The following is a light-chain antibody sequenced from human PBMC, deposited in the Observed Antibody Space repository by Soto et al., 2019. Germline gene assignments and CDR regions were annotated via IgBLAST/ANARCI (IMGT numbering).Light chain of an antibody. J-gene: IGKJ3*01. Sequence: EIVLTQSPGTLSLSPGERATLSCRASQSVSSSYLAWYQQKPGQAPRLLIYGASSRATGIPDRFSDSGSGKDFTLTISRLEPEDLAVYYCQQYGSSPGFTFGPGTKVDIK. CDR1: QSVSSSY. CDR3: QQYGSSPGFT. CDR2: GAS. V-gene: IGKV3-20*01.